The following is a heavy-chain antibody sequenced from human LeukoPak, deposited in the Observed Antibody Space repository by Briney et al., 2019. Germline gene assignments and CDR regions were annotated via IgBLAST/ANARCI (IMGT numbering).Heavy chain of an antibody. J-gene: IGHJ4*02. D-gene: IGHD3-10*01. CDR2: ISGSGGNT. V-gene: IGHV3-23*01. Sequence: GGSLRLSCAASGFTFSSYAMSWVRQAPGKGLEGVSVISGSGGNTYYADSVKGRFTISRDNSKSTLYLQMNSLRVEDTAVYYCAKSRSGNYYRSLGDWGQGTLVTVSS. CDR1: GFTFSSYA. CDR3: AKSRSGNYYRSLGD.